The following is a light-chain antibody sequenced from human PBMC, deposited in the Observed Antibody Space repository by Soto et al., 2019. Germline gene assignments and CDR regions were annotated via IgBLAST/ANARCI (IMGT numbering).Light chain of an antibody. J-gene: IGLJ1*01. CDR2: DVS. Sequence: QSVLTQPASVSGSPGQSINISCTGTSSDVGGYNYVSWYQHHPGKAPKLIIYDVSNRPSGVSNPFSGSKSGNTASLTISGLQPEDEADYYCSSYTTSNTRQIVFGTGTKVTFL. CDR1: SSDVGGYNY. V-gene: IGLV2-14*03. CDR3: SSYTTSNTRQIV.